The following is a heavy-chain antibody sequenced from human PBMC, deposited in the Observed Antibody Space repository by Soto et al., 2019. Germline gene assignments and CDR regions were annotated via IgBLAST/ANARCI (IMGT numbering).Heavy chain of an antibody. CDR3: TSRIRTTNDY. CDR2: VKTKADGGTT. Sequence: EVQLVESGGGLVKPGESLRLSCAASGFTFTNAWMNWVRQAPGKRPEWVGRVKTKADGGTTDYAAPAKGRFTISRDDSINTVYLQMNSLKIEDTAVYYCTSRIRTTNDYWGQGTLVTVSS. J-gene: IGHJ4*02. D-gene: IGHD1-1*01. V-gene: IGHV3-15*07. CDR1: GFTFTNAW.